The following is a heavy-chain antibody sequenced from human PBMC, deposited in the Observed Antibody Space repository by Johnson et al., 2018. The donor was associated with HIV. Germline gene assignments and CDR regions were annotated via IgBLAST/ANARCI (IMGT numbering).Heavy chain of an antibody. D-gene: IGHD3-22*01. CDR2: IHSGGTT. CDR1: DFTVSGNY. V-gene: IGHV3-53*01. Sequence: VQLVESGGGLIQPGGSLRLSCAASDFTVSGNYMSWVRQAPGKGLEWVSLIHSGGTTFYADSVRGRFTISRDNSKNTLYLQMSSLRAEDTAVYYCANLFQFTMIVVVSDAFDFWGQGTMVTVSS. CDR3: ANLFQFTMIVVVSDAFDF. J-gene: IGHJ3*01.